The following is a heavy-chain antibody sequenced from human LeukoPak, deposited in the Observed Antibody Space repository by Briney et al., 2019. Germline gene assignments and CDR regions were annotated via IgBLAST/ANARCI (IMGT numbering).Heavy chain of an antibody. Sequence: SETLSLTCTVSGGSISSNYWSWIRQPPGKGLGWNGYIYYGGSTNYNPSLKSRVTISVDTSKNQFSLKLSSVTAADTAVYYCARAGKTDSSGYYNDAFDIWGQGTTVTVSS. J-gene: IGHJ3*02. CDR1: GGSISSNY. CDR2: IYYGGST. V-gene: IGHV4-59*01. D-gene: IGHD3-22*01. CDR3: ARAGKTDSSGYYNDAFDI.